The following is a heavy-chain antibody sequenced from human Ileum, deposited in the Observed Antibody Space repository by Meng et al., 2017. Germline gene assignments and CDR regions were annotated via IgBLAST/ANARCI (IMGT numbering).Heavy chain of an antibody. J-gene: IGHJ5*02. CDR3: ARDRGYGFT. CDR1: GFTFCDYY. D-gene: IGHD5-18*01. CDR2: ISTSGSTI. V-gene: IGHV3-11*04. Sequence: GESLKISCATSGFTFCDYYMSWIRQAPGKGLEWVSYISTSGSTIYYADSVKGRFTISRDNAENSLYLQMNSLRAEDTAVYYCARDRGYGFTWGQGTLVTVSS.